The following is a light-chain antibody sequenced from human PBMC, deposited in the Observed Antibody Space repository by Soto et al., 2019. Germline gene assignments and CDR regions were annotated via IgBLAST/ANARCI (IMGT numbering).Light chain of an antibody. CDR1: QSISSW. Sequence: DTQMTQSPSTLSATAGDRVTITCRASQSISSWLAWYQQKPGKAPKLLIYDASSLESGVPSRFSGSGSGTEFTLTISSLQPDDFATYYCQQSYSTPWTFGQGTKVDIK. J-gene: IGKJ1*01. CDR2: DAS. V-gene: IGKV1-5*01. CDR3: QQSYSTPWT.